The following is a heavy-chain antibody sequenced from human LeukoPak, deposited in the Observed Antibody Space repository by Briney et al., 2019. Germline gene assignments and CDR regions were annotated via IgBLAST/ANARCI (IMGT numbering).Heavy chain of an antibody. D-gene: IGHD5-24*01. J-gene: IGHJ4*02. V-gene: IGHV4-59*01. CDR3: ARSRDGYNYPIFDY. CDR2: IYYSGST. Sequence: SVTLSLTCTVSGGSISSYYWSWIRQPPGKGLEWIGYIYYSGSTNYNPSLKSRVTISVDTSKNQFSLKLSSVTAADTAVYYCARSRDGYNYPIFDYWGQGTLVTVSS. CDR1: GGSISSYY.